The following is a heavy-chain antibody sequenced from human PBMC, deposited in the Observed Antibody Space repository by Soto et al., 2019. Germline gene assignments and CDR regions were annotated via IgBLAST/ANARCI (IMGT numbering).Heavy chain of an antibody. D-gene: IGHD3-10*01. Sequence: EVQLLESGGALVQPGGSLRLSCAASGFTFSSYAMTWVRQAPGKGLEWVSTITAGGGSTDYADSVKCRFTISRDNSNNTLYLQMNSLRDEDTAVYSCAKPKGTSTRYFDVWGRGTLVTVSS. V-gene: IGHV3-23*01. CDR3: AKPKGTSTRYFDV. J-gene: IGHJ2*01. CDR2: ITAGGGST. CDR1: GFTFSSYA.